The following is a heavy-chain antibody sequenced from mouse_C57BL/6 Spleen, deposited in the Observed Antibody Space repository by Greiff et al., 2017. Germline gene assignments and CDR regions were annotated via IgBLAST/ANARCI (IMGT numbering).Heavy chain of an antibody. CDR1: GFNIKDDY. J-gene: IGHJ3*01. V-gene: IGHV14-4*01. Sequence: EVKLMESGAELVRPGASVKLSCTASGFNIKDDYMHWVKQRPEQGLEWIGWIDPENGDTEYASKFQGKATITADTSSNTAYLQLSSLTSEDTAVYYCTTGYGNSRFAYWGQGTLVTVSA. CDR2: IDPENGDT. CDR3: TTGYGNSRFAY. D-gene: IGHD2-1*01.